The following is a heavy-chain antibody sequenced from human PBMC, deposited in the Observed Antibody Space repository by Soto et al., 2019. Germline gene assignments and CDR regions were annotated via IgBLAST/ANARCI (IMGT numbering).Heavy chain of an antibody. J-gene: IGHJ4*02. Sequence: GGSLRLSCAASGFSFSISPMHWVRQAPGKGPEWVALISYDGTNKFYSDSVKGRFTISRDNSKSTLYLQVDSLRPEDAAVYYCARDPKTSGGQHWAFNYFDSWGQGTLVTVSS. CDR1: GFSFSISP. CDR2: ISYDGTNK. V-gene: IGHV3-30-3*01. D-gene: IGHD7-27*01. CDR3: ARDPKTSGGQHWAFNYFDS.